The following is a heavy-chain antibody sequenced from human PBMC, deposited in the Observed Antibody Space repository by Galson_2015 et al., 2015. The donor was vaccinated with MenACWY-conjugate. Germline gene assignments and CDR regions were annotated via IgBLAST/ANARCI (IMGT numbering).Heavy chain of an antibody. J-gene: IGHJ3*02. Sequence: QSGAEVTKPGESLQISCKGSGYSFSSYWIGWVRQMPGKGLEWMGIIYPGDSDTRYSPSFQGQVTISADKAISTTYLQWSSLKASDTGMYYCARRTQLWDQDVFDIWGQGTMVTVSS. CDR2: IYPGDSDT. CDR1: GYSFSSYW. V-gene: IGHV5-51*03. D-gene: IGHD5-18*01. CDR3: ARRTQLWDQDVFDI.